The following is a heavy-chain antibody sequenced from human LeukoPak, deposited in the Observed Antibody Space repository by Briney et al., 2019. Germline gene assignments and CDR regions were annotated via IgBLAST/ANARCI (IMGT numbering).Heavy chain of an antibody. CDR3: AAEVS. J-gene: IGHJ4*02. CDR1: GGSISSGSYY. Sequence: SQTLSLTCTVSGGSISSGSYYWSWIRQPAGKGLEWIGRIYTSGSTNYNPSLKSQVTISVDTSKNQFSLKLSSVTAADTAVYYCAAEVSWGQGTLVTVSS. CDR2: IYTSGST. V-gene: IGHV4-61*02.